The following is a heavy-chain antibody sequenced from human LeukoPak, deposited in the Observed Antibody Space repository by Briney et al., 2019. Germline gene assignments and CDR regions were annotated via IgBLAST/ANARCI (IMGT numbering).Heavy chain of an antibody. Sequence: SETLSLTCTVSGDSISSGDYYWSWIRQPAGKGLEWIGRISSSGSTNYNPSLKSRVTISVDTSKNQFSLKLSSVTAADTAVYYCARHGDYYYYMDVWGKGTTVTISS. V-gene: IGHV4-61*02. J-gene: IGHJ6*03. CDR3: ARHGDYYYYMDV. CDR2: ISSSGST. CDR1: GDSISSGDYY. D-gene: IGHD3-3*01.